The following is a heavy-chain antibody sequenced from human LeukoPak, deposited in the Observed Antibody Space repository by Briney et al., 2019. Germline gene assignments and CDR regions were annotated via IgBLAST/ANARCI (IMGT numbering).Heavy chain of an antibody. V-gene: IGHV3-23*01. D-gene: IGHD2-15*01. CDR3: ARRNYSLDF. CDR1: GFTVNTNY. CDR2: ISGSGGGT. Sequence: PGVSLRLSCAASGFTVNTNYMSWVRQAPGKGLEWVSGISGSGGGTYYAGSLKGRFTISRDNSKNTLYLQMYSLRAEDTGVYYCARRNYSLDFWGQGTLVTVSS. J-gene: IGHJ4*02.